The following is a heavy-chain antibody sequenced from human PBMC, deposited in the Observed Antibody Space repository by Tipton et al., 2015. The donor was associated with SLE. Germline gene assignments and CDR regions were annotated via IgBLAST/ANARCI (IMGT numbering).Heavy chain of an antibody. Sequence: SLRLSCAASGFTFSIYAMSWVRQAPVKGLEWLSTLSGSGAATHYADSVKGRSTISRDNSKNTLYLEMNSLRVEDTAVYYCAKDESSGGYEGSYWGQGALVTVSS. CDR3: AKDESSGGYEGSY. CDR2: LSGSGAAT. CDR1: GFTFSIYA. V-gene: IGHV3-23*01. D-gene: IGHD5-12*01. J-gene: IGHJ4*02.